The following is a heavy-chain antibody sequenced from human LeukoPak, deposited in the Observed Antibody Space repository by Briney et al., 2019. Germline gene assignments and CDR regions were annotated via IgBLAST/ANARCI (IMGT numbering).Heavy chain of an antibody. J-gene: IGHJ3*02. Sequence: SETLSLTCTVSGGSISSYYWSWLRQPPGKGLEWIGYIYYSGSTNYNPSLKSRVTISVDTSKNQFSLKLSSVTAADTAVYYCARGLGGGSSYDAFDIWGQGTMVTVSS. CDR3: ARGLGGGSSYDAFDI. CDR2: IYYSGST. CDR1: GGSISSYY. V-gene: IGHV4-59*12. D-gene: IGHD2-15*01.